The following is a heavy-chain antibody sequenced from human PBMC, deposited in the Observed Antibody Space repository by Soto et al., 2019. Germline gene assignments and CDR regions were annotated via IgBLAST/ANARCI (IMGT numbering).Heavy chain of an antibody. V-gene: IGHV4-34*01. CDR3: TRAEGFPRSPFDP. J-gene: IGHJ5*02. CDR1: GGCFRNYY. CDR2: VNHSGEA. Sequence: PSETLSLTRGVCGGCFRNYYWIWVRQPPGKGLEWIGEVNHSGEATYSPSLKSRITISLDTSNNQFSLKMTSVTAADTAMYFCTRAEGFPRSPFDPWGQGNQLSVSS.